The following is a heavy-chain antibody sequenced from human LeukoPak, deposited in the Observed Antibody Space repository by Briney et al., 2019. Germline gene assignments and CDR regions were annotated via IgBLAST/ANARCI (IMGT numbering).Heavy chain of an antibody. Sequence: GGSLRLSCAASGFTFSDYYMSWIRQAPGKGLEWVSYISSSGSTIYYADSVNGRLTISRDTARNSLHLQMNSLGAEDTAVYYCARSLGRYCSGGPCFYFDYWGQGTLVTVSS. V-gene: IGHV3-11*04. CDR2: ISSSGSTI. CDR3: ARSLGRYCSGGPCFYFDY. CDR1: GFTFSDYY. J-gene: IGHJ4*02. D-gene: IGHD2-15*01.